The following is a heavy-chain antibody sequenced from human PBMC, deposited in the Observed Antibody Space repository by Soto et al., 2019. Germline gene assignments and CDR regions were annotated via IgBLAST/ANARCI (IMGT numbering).Heavy chain of an antibody. V-gene: IGHV1-69*08. Sequence: QVQLVQSGAEVKKPGSSVKVSCKASGGTFSSYTISWVRQAPGQGLEWMGRIIPILGIANYAQKFQGRVTITADKSTSTAYMELSSLRSEDTAVYYCARDLPHGYCSSTSCYGIGDYWGQGTLVTVSS. D-gene: IGHD2-2*01. CDR2: IIPILGIA. CDR3: ARDLPHGYCSSTSCYGIGDY. J-gene: IGHJ4*02. CDR1: GGTFSSYT.